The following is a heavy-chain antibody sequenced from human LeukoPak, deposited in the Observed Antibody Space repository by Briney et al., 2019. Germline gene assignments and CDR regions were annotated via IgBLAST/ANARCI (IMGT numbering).Heavy chain of an antibody. CDR3: AREARGIVVVPAAIHRFDY. V-gene: IGHV1-69*05. J-gene: IGHJ4*02. CDR2: IIPIFGTA. CDR1: GGTFSSYA. Sequence: SVKVSCKASGGTFSSYAISWVRQAPGQGLEWMGGIIPIFGTANYAQKFQGRVTITTDESTSTAYMELSSLRSEDTAVYYCAREARGIVVVPAAIHRFDYWGQGTLVTVSS. D-gene: IGHD2-2*01.